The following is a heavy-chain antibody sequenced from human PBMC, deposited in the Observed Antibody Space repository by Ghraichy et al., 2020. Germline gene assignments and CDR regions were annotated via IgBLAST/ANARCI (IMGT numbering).Heavy chain of an antibody. J-gene: IGHJ4*02. CDR2: INHSGDT. CDR3: ATLGGVLATRAGWATVFYFDF. D-gene: IGHD6-19*01. V-gene: IGHV4-34*01. Sequence: SETLTLTCAVSGGPFSGFYWTWIRQPPGKGLEWVGHINHSGDTDYNPSLKSRVTITMDKSQNQFSLTLTSVTAADTAVYYCATLGGVLATRAGWATVFYFDFWGQGTQVTVSS. CDR1: GGPFSGFY.